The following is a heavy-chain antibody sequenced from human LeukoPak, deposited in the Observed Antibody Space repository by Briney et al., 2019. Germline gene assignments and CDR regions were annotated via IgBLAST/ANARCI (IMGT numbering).Heavy chain of an antibody. CDR1: GGSISSSSYY. CDR3: ASQDYGGNYDFDY. D-gene: IGHD4-23*01. V-gene: IGHV4-39*07. Sequence: PSETLSLTCTVSGGSISSSSYYWGWIRQPPGKGLEWIGRIYYSGNTYYNPSLKSRVTISVDTSKNQFSLKLSSVTAADTAVYYCASQDYGGNYDFDYWGQGTLVTVS. CDR2: IYYSGNT. J-gene: IGHJ4*02.